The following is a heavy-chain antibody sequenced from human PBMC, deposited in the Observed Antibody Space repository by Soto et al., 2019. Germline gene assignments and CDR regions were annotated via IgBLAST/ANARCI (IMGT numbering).Heavy chain of an antibody. CDR3: ARNGDSSDYRGWFDP. CDR2: IYRGGTT. J-gene: IGHJ5*02. V-gene: IGHV3-66*01. D-gene: IGHD3-22*01. Sequence: EVQLVESGGGLVQPGGSLRLSCAASGFTVSSNYMSWVRQAPGKGLAWVSVIYRGGTTYYADSVKGRFTISRDNSKNTLYLQMNSLRAEDTAVYYCARNGDSSDYRGWFDPWGQGTLVTVSS. CDR1: GFTVSSNY.